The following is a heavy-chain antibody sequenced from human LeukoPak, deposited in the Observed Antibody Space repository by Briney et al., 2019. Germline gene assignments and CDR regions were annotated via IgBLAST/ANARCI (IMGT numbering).Heavy chain of an antibody. D-gene: IGHD2-8*01. CDR2: IFTSGST. V-gene: IGHV4-4*09. CDR3: ARVSHYYSYMDV. J-gene: IGHJ6*03. CDR1: GGFMTGHY. Sequence: SETLSLTCNVSGGFMTGHYWTWIRQSPGKGLEWIGYIFTSGSTNYNPSLKSRVTISVDTSKNQCSLKLSSVTAADTAVYYCARVSHYYSYMDVWGKGTPVTVSS.